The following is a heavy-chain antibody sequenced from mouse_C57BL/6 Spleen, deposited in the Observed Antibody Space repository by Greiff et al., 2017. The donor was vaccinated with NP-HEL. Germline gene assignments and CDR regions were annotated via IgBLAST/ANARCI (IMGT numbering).Heavy chain of an antibody. CDR2: IYPGDGDT. J-gene: IGHJ4*01. V-gene: IGHV1-82*01. D-gene: IGHD2-3*01. Sequence: QVQLQQSGPELVKPGASVKISCKASGYAFSSSWMNWVKQRPGKGLEWIGRIYPGDGDTNYNGKFKGKATLTADKSSSTAYMQLSSLTSEDSAVYFGARIYDGYGANAMDYWGQGTSVTVSS. CDR3: ARIYDGYGANAMDY. CDR1: GYAFSSSW.